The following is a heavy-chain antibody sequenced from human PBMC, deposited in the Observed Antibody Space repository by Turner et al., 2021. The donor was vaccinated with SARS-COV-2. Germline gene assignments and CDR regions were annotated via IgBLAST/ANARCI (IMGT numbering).Heavy chain of an antibody. V-gene: IGHV4-59*08. CDR1: GGSISSYY. CDR2: IYYSGST. Sequence: QVQLQESGPGLVKPSETLSLTCSVSGGSISSYYWSWIRQPPGKGLEWIGYIYYSGSTNYNPSLKSRVTISVDTSKNQFSLKLSSGTAADTAVYYCARHGFSGWDGGGMDVWGQGTTVTVSS. D-gene: IGHD6-19*01. J-gene: IGHJ6*02. CDR3: ARHGFSGWDGGGMDV.